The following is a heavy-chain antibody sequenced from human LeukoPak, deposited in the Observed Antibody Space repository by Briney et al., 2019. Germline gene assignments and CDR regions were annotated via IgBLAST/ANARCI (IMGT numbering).Heavy chain of an antibody. CDR1: GGSFSGCY. Sequence: SETLSLTCAVYGGSFSGCYWSWIRQPPGKGLEWIGEINHSGSTNYNPSLKSRVTISVDTSKNQFSLKLSSVTAADTAVYYCAGDSSGYYYHAFDIWGQGTMVTVSS. CDR3: AGDSSGYYYHAFDI. V-gene: IGHV4-34*01. D-gene: IGHD3-22*01. J-gene: IGHJ3*02. CDR2: INHSGST.